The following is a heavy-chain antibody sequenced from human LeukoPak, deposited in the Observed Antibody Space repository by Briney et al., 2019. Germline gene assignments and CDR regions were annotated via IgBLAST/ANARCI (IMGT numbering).Heavy chain of an antibody. CDR3: ARLVLTGYYSWFDP. V-gene: IGHV4-59*08. Sequence: AVTLSLTCTISVGSINTSYWVWIPQSPAKGLECIGYIFYSGSTNYNPTLTSRVTISVDTAKNQFSLKLSSVTAADTAGYYCARLVLTGYYSWFDPWGQGTLVTVSS. D-gene: IGHD3-9*01. CDR1: VGSINTSY. CDR2: IFYSGST. J-gene: IGHJ5*02.